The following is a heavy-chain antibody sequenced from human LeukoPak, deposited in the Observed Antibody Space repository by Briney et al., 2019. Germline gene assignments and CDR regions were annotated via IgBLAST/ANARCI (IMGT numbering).Heavy chain of an antibody. V-gene: IGHV1-18*01. J-gene: IGHJ4*02. CDR3: ARDAHDLLSGYM. D-gene: IGHD3-3*01. CDR2: TSVYSGNT. Sequence: GASVKVSCKTSGYIFASCGISWVRQAPGQGLEWMGWTSVYSGNTYYGKKFQGRVTMTTDTSTSTGYMELRSLRSDDTAVYYCARDAHDLLSGYMWGQGTLVTVSS. CDR1: GYIFASCG.